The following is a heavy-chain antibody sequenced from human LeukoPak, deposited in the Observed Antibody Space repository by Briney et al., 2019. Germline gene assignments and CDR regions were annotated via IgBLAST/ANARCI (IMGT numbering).Heavy chain of an antibody. CDR1: GYTFTNYW. CDR2: IHPGDSDT. Sequence: GESLKISCKASGYTFTNYWIGWVRHTPGKGLEWMGIIHPGDSDTRYRTSFQGQVTMSVDESTSTAYLHWTSLKASDTAIYYCARHAGYCTGGKCYSFYFFDFWGQGNLGTV. D-gene: IGHD2-15*01. CDR3: ARHAGYCTGGKCYSFYFFDF. J-gene: IGHJ4*02. V-gene: IGHV5-51*01.